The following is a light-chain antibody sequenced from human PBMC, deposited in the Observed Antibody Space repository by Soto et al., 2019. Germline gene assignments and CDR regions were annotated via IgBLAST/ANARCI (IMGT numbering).Light chain of an antibody. J-gene: IGKJ4*01. CDR3: QAYSSWPLT. V-gene: IGKV3-15*01. CDR2: DTS. Sequence: EVVMRQSPATLYASPGEGATLSCRASQGIGDTLAWYQHKHGQTPRLLIYDTSTRATGVPSRFSGSRSGAEVTLTINSLQSEDCAVYYCQAYSSWPLTYGGGTKVEIK. CDR1: QGIGDT.